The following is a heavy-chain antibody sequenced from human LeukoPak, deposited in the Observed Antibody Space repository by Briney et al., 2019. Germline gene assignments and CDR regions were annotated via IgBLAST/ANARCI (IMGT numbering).Heavy chain of an antibody. V-gene: IGHV3-30*02. J-gene: IGHJ5*02. CDR3: ARDLHLIGSSGYDP. CDR1: GFTFSSNG. Sequence: GGSLRLSCVASGFTFSSNGMHWVRQAPGKGLEWVTFIQYDGSKKYYADSVKGRFTISRDNAKNSLYLQMNSLRAEDTAVYYCARDLHLIGSSGYDPWGQGTLVTVSS. CDR2: IQYDGSKK. D-gene: IGHD6-19*01.